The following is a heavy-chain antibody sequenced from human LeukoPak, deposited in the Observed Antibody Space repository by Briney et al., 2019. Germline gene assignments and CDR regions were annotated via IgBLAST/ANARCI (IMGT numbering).Heavy chain of an antibody. CDR1: GFTSSSYW. Sequence: GGSLRLSCAASGFTSSSYWMTWVRQAPGKGLEWVANIKQDGNEKYYVDSVKGRFTISRDNSKNTLYLQMNSLRAEDTAVYYCAKRHCGLTNCFNYFVSWGQGTLVTVSS. V-gene: IGHV3-7*01. CDR3: AKRHCGLTNCFNYFVS. D-gene: IGHD2-2*01. J-gene: IGHJ4*02. CDR2: IKQDGNEK.